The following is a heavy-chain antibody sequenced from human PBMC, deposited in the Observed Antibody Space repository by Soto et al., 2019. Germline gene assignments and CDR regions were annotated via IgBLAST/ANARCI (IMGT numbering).Heavy chain of an antibody. J-gene: IGHJ4*02. Sequence: GGSLRLSCAASGFTFSSYALSWVRQAPGKGLEWVSAISGSGGSTYYADSVKGRFTISRDNSKNTLYLQMNSLRVEDTAVYYVAKESRCSGGSCYFDYWGQGTLFTVSS. CDR1: GFTFSSYA. CDR3: AKESRCSGGSCYFDY. D-gene: IGHD2-15*01. V-gene: IGHV3-23*01. CDR2: ISGSGGST.